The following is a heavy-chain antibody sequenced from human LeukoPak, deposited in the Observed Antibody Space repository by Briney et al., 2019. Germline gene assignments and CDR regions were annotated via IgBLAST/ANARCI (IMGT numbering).Heavy chain of an antibody. J-gene: IGHJ4*02. Sequence: SETLSLTXTVSGGSISTYYWTWIRQPAGKGLEWIGRIYTSGSTNYNPSLKSRVTMSVDTSKNQFSLKLSSVTAADTAVYFCARGGGYGDYGYVDYWGQGTLVTVSS. CDR3: ARGGGYGDYGYVDY. CDR2: IYTSGST. D-gene: IGHD4-17*01. CDR1: GGSISTYY. V-gene: IGHV4-4*07.